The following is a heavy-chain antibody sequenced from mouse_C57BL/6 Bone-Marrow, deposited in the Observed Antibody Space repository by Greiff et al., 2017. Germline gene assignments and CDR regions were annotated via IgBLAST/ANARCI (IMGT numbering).Heavy chain of an antibody. CDR2: IHPNSGST. CDR1: GYTFTSYW. CDR3: ASTYRVPMDY. V-gene: IGHV1-64*01. Sequence: QVQLQQPGAELVKPGASVKLSCKASGYTFTSYWMHWVKQRPGQGLEWIGMIHPNSGSTNYNEKFKSKATLTVDKSSSTAYMQLSSLTSEYSAVYYCASTYRVPMDYWGQGTSVTVSS. J-gene: IGHJ4*01. D-gene: IGHD5-1*01.